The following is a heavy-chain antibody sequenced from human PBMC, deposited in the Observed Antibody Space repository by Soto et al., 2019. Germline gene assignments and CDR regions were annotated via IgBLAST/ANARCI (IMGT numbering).Heavy chain of an antibody. V-gene: IGHV4-39*02. Sequence: QLQLQESGPGLVKPSETLSLTCTVSGGSISSSSYYWGWIRQPPGKGLEWIGNIYYSGSAYFNPSLKSRVTISVDMSKNNLPLKLSSVTAADTAVYYCARRGVSGPVDYGGQGTLVTVSS. CDR3: ARRGVSGPVDY. CDR2: IYYSGSA. J-gene: IGHJ4*02. D-gene: IGHD3-10*01. CDR1: GGSISSSSYY.